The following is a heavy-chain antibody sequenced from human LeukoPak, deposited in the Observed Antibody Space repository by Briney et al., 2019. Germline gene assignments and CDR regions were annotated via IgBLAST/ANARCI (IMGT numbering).Heavy chain of an antibody. J-gene: IGHJ6*03. CDR3: ARVRGGSRLYYMDV. CDR2: IYYSGST. V-gene: IGHV4-39*07. D-gene: IGHD3-10*01. CDR1: GGSISSSSYY. Sequence: SETLSLTCTVSGGSISSSSYYWGWIRQPPGKGLEWIGSIYYSGSTYYNPSLKSRVTISVDTSKNQFSLKLSSVTAADTAVYYCARVRGGSRLYYMDVWGKGTTVTVSS.